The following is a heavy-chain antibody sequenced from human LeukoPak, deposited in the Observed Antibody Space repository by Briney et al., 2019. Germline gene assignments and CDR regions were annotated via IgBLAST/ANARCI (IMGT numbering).Heavy chain of an antibody. CDR3: ARDRRDGYNFDSFDI. CDR2: INAGNGNT. Sequence: ASVKVSCKASGYTFTDYFMNWMRQAPGQRLEWMGWINAGNGNTKYSQKLQGRVTMTRDTSTSTVYMELSSLRSEDTAVYYCARDRRDGYNFDSFDIWGQGTMVTVSS. J-gene: IGHJ3*02. CDR1: GYTFTDYF. V-gene: IGHV1/OR15-3*02. D-gene: IGHD5-24*01.